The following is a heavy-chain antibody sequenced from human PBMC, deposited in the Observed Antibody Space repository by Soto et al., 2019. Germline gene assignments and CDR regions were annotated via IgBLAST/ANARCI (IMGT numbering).Heavy chain of an antibody. CDR3: ARSGGSYFYAFDI. Sequence: GGSLRLSCAASGFTFSSYSMNWVRQAPGKGLEWVSSISSSSSYIYYADSVKGRFTISRDNSKNSLYLQMNSLRAEDTAVYYCARSGGSYFYAFDIWGQGTMVTVSS. CDR1: GFTFSSYS. J-gene: IGHJ3*02. CDR2: ISSSSSYI. V-gene: IGHV3-21*01. D-gene: IGHD1-26*01.